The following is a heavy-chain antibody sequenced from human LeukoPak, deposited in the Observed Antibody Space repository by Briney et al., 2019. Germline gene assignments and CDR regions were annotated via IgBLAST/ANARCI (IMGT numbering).Heavy chain of an antibody. CDR1: GFTFSSYA. CDR2: ISGSGGST. V-gene: IGHV3-23*01. Sequence: GGSLRLSCAASGFTFSSYAMSWVRQAPGKGLEWVSAISGSGGSTYYADSVKGRFTISRDNSKNTLYLQMNSLRAEDTAVYYCAKGERITMVRGVISHYFDYWGQGTLVTVSS. D-gene: IGHD3-10*01. CDR3: AKGERITMVRGVISHYFDY. J-gene: IGHJ4*02.